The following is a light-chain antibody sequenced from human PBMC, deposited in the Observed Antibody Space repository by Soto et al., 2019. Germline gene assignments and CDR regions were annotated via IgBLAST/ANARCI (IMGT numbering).Light chain of an antibody. CDR2: DAS. V-gene: IGKV1-33*01. J-gene: IGKJ5*01. CDR1: QDISNY. Sequence: DIQMTQSPSSLSASVGDRVTITCQASQDISNYLNCYQQKPGKAPKLLIDDASNLETGVPSRFSGSGSGTDFTFTISSLQPEDIATYYCQQYDNLPITFGQGTRLEIK. CDR3: QQYDNLPIT.